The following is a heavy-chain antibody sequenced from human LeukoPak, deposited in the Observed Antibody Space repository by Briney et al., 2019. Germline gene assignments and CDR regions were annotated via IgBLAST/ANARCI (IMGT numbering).Heavy chain of an antibody. CDR3: ARDGRYCSSTSCSDSY. Sequence: SETLSLTCTVSGGSISSYYWSWIRQPPGKGLEWLGYIYYSGSTNYNPSLKSRVTISVDTSKNQFSLKLSSVTAADTAVYFCARDGRYCSSTSCSDSYWGQGTLVTVSS. D-gene: IGHD2-2*01. V-gene: IGHV4-59*12. J-gene: IGHJ4*02. CDR1: GGSISSYY. CDR2: IYYSGST.